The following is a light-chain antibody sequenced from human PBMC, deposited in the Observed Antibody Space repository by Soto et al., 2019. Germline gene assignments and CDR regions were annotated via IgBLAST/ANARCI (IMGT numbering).Light chain of an antibody. Sequence: EIVMTQSPATLSVSPGERATLSCRASQSVSSTLAWYHQQPGQAPRLLIYGASIRATGIPARLRGSGSGTDFTLTISSLQSEDLGVYYCQQYNNWHTSGPGTKVDIK. CDR1: QSVSST. CDR2: GAS. CDR3: QQYNNWHT. J-gene: IGKJ3*01. V-gene: IGKV3-15*01.